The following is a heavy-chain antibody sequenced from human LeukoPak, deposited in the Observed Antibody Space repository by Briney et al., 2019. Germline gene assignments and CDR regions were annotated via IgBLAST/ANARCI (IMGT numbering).Heavy chain of an antibody. D-gene: IGHD3-16*01. Sequence: GGSLRLSCVASGFTFSTYTMNWIRQAPGKGLEWVAVIWYDGSNKYYADSVKGRFTISRDNSKNTLYLQMNSLRAEDTAVYYCARDRLGLSFDYWGQGTLVTVSS. CDR3: ARDRLGLSFDY. V-gene: IGHV3-33*08. CDR2: IWYDGSNK. CDR1: GFTFSTYT. J-gene: IGHJ4*02.